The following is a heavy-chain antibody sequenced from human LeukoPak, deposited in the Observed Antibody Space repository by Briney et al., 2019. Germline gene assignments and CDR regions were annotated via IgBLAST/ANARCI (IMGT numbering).Heavy chain of an antibody. CDR1: GFSFSNYA. V-gene: IGHV3-23*01. CDR3: AALGPPIDF. D-gene: IGHD7-27*01. CDR2: ITSSGDST. Sequence: GGSLRLSCAASGFSFSNYALGWVRQSPRQGLEWVSAITSSGDSTYYADSVKGRFTISRDNSKNTLYLQMSSLRADDTAVYYCAALGPPIDFWGQGTLITVSS. J-gene: IGHJ4*02.